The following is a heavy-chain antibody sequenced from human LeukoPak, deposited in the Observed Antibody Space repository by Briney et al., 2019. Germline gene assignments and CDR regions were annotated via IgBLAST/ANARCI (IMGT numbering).Heavy chain of an antibody. CDR3: AKYAVVVAATQVAVFDY. D-gene: IGHD2-15*01. J-gene: IGHJ4*02. Sequence: LPGGSLRLSCAASGFTFSSYAMSWVRQAPGKGLEWVSAIGGSGGSTYYADSVKGRFTISRDNSKNTLSLQMNSLRAEDTAIYHCAKYAVVVAATQVAVFDYWGQGTLVTVSS. V-gene: IGHV3-23*01. CDR1: GFTFSSYA. CDR2: IGGSGGST.